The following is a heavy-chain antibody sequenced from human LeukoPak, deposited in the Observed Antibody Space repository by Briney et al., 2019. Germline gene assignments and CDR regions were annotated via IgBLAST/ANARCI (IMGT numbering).Heavy chain of an antibody. Sequence: SETLSPTCPVSGGSISSSGYYWGWIRQPPGKGLAWIGSIYYTGSTYYDPSLKSRVTISVDTSKNQSSLKLTSVTAADTAVYYCVAGHSSGWYALWGQGTLVTVSS. CDR1: GGSISSSGYY. D-gene: IGHD6-19*01. CDR2: IYYTGST. J-gene: IGHJ4*02. CDR3: VAGHSSGWYAL. V-gene: IGHV4-39*01.